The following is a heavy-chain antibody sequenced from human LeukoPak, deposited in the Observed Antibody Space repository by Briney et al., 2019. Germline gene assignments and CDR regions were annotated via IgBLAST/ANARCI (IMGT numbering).Heavy chain of an antibody. D-gene: IGHD4-17*01. CDR3: AREPTVTTSGY. CDR2: ISSGGSAR. CDR1: GFTFSDYY. J-gene: IGHJ4*02. Sequence: GGSLRLSCAASGFTFSDYYMSWIRQAPGKGLEWVSHISSGGSARYYADSVKGRFTISRDNTKNSLYLQMNSLRAEDTAMYYCAREPTVTTSGYWGQGTLVTVSS. V-gene: IGHV3-11*04.